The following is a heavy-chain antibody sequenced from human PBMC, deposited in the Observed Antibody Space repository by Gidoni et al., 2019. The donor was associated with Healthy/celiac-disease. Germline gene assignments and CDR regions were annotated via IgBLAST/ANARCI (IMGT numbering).Heavy chain of an antibody. J-gene: IGHJ4*02. Sequence: EVQLVESGGGLVQPGGSLRLSCAASGFTFSSYSMNWVRQAPGKGLEWVSYISSSSSTIYYADSVKGRFTISRDNAKNSLYLQMNSLRAEDTAVYYCARDRNIRSGWTAFDYWGQGTLVTVSS. CDR1: GFTFSSYS. D-gene: IGHD6-19*01. V-gene: IGHV3-48*01. CDR3: ARDRNIRSGWTAFDY. CDR2: ISSSSSTI.